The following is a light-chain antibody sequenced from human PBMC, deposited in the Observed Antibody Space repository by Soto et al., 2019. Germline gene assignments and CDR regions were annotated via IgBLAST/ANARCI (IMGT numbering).Light chain of an antibody. CDR2: AAS. V-gene: IGKV1-8*01. CDR3: QQYYSYPLT. CDR1: QDVSSY. Sequence: IRMTQSPSSFSASTGDRVTITCRASQDVSSYLAWYQQKPGKAPKLLIYAASTLQSGVPSRFSGSGSGTEFTLTISCLQSEDFATYYCQQYYSYPLTFGGGTKVEIK. J-gene: IGKJ4*01.